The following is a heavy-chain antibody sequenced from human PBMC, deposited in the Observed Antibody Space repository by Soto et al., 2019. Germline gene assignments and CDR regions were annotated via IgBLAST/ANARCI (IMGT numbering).Heavy chain of an antibody. V-gene: IGHV4-59*01. D-gene: IGHD6-13*01. Sequence: SETLSLTCTISNGSIGSYYWTWIRQPPGKGLEWIGHIYYSGSTNYNPSLKSRLTLSLDTSKNQFSLKLTSVTAADTAVYYCARVGRLITAAGLLDAWGQGTLVTVSS. J-gene: IGHJ5*02. CDR1: NGSIGSYY. CDR2: IYYSGST. CDR3: ARVGRLITAAGLLDA.